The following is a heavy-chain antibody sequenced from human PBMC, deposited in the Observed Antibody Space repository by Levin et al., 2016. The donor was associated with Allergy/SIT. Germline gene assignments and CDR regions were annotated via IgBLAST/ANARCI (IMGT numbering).Heavy chain of an antibody. J-gene: IGHJ3*02. D-gene: IGHD5-18*01. Sequence: WIRQPPGKGLEWVGRIKSKTDGGTTDYAAPVKGRFTISRDDSKNTLYLQMNSLKTEDTAVYYCTTEFRLRIQLWFTGDAFDIWGQGTMVTVSS. CDR3: TTEFRLRIQLWFTGDAFDI. CDR2: IKSKTDGGTT. V-gene: IGHV3-15*01.